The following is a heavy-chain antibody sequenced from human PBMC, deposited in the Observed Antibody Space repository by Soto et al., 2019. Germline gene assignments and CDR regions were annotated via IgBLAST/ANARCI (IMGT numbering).Heavy chain of an antibody. CDR3: ARRGSGSYSDY. D-gene: IGHD3-10*01. CDR2: IYYSGST. CDR1: GGSISSSSYY. V-gene: IGHV4-39*01. J-gene: IGHJ4*02. Sequence: QLQLQESGPGLVKPSETLSLTCTVSGGSISSSSYYWGWIRQPPGKGLEWIGSIYYSGSTYYNPCLKSRVTISVDTSKIQFSPTLSSVTAADTAVYYCARRGSGSYSDYWGQGTLVTVSS.